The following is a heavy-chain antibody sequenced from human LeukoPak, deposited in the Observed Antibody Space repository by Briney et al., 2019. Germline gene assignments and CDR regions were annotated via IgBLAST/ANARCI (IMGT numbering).Heavy chain of an antibody. CDR2: ISGDGRTE. J-gene: IGHJ4*02. CDR1: GFTFSSHG. V-gene: IGHV3-30*18. CDR3: TKEGATGSRYNFDY. D-gene: IGHD2-15*01. Sequence: GGSLRLSCAASGFTFSSHGMHWVRQAPGKGLEWVSVISGDGRTEYYADSVKGRFTISRDNSKNTVSLQMNSLRDNDAATVDCTKEGATGSRYNFDYWGQGTLVTVTS.